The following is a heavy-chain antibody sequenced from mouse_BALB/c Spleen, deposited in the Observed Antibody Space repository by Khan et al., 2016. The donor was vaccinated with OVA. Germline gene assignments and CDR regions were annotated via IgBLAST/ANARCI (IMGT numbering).Heavy chain of an antibody. V-gene: IGHV5-15*02. CDR3: ARGGGTAPFAY. D-gene: IGHD1-2*01. CDR2: ISDLAYTI. CDR1: GFTFSDYG. J-gene: IGHJ3*01. Sequence: EVELVESGGGLVQPGGSRKLSCAASGFTFSDYGMAWVRQAPGKGPEWVAFISDLAYTIYYADTVTGRFTISREHAKNTRYLEMSSLRSEDTDIYCCARGGGTAPFAYWGLGTLVTVSA.